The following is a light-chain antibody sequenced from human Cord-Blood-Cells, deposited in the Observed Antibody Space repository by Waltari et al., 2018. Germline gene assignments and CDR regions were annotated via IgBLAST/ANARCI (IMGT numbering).Light chain of an antibody. CDR3: CSYAGSSTWV. V-gene: IGLV2-23*01. Sequence: QSALTQPASVSGSPGQSITISCTGTSSDVGSYNLVSWYQQHPGKAPKPRIYEGSKRPSGVSNRFAGSKSGNAASLTISGLQAEDEADYYGCSYAGSSTWVFGGGTKLTVL. CDR1: SSDVGSYNL. CDR2: EGS. J-gene: IGLJ3*02.